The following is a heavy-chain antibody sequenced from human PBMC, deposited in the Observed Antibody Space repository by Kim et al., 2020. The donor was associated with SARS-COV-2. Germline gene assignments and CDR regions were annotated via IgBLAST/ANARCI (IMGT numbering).Heavy chain of an antibody. CDR3: AKGGRAFRMDV. J-gene: IGHJ6*02. CDR1: GFTFSNFA. Sequence: GGSLRLSCTASGFTFSNFAMTWVRQAPGRGLEWVSSLSTSGDATFYADSVKGRFTISRDNSKNTLSLQVTNLRAEDTAVYFCAKGGRAFRMDVWGQGTT. CDR2: LSTSGDAT. V-gene: IGHV3-23*01.